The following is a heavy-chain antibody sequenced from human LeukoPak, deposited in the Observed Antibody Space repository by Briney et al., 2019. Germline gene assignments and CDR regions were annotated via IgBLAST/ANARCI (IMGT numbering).Heavy chain of an antibody. CDR1: GFTFSSYS. Sequence: GGSLRLSCAASGFTFSSYSMNWVRQAPGKGLEWVSSISSSSSYIYYADSVKGRFTISRDNAKNSLYLQMNSLRAEDTAVYYCARYRGYSYGCDYWSQGTLVTVSS. J-gene: IGHJ4*02. CDR3: ARYRGYSYGCDY. D-gene: IGHD5-18*01. CDR2: ISSSSSYI. V-gene: IGHV3-21*01.